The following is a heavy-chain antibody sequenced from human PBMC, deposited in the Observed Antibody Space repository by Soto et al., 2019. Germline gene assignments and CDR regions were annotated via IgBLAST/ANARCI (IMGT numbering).Heavy chain of an antibody. CDR2: IYYSGST. D-gene: IGHD3-3*01. CDR1: GGSISSYY. V-gene: IGHV4-59*08. Sequence: SETLSLTCTVSGGSISSYYWSWIRQPPGKGLEWIGYIYYSGSTNYNPSLKSRVTISVDTSKNRFSLKLCSVTAADTAVYYCAGRAPTFFGTHYYYYYMDVWGKGTTVTVSS. J-gene: IGHJ6*03. CDR3: AGRAPTFFGTHYYYYYMDV.